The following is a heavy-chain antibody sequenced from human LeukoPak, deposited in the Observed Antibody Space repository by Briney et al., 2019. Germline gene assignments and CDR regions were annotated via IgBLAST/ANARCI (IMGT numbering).Heavy chain of an antibody. CDR2: INPSGGST. D-gene: IGHD3-22*01. Sequence: GASVKVSCKASGYTFTSYYMHWVRQAPGQGLEWMGIINPSGGSTSYAQKFQGRVTMTRDTSTSTVYMELSSLRSEDTAVYYCARDGEYYYDSSGYAYDYWGQGTLVTVSS. CDR3: ARDGEYYYDSSGYAYDY. CDR1: GYTFTSYY. V-gene: IGHV1-46*01. J-gene: IGHJ4*02.